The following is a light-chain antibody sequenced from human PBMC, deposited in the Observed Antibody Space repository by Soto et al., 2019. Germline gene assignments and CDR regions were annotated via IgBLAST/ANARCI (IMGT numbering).Light chain of an antibody. CDR3: QQYNSDPFT. Sequence: GDRVTITCRASQGITNDLAWYQQKPGKAPKVLIYAASSLQRGVPSTFSGSGFGTEFTLTISSLQPEDFATYFCQQYNSDPFTFGPGTTVDFK. J-gene: IGKJ3*01. V-gene: IGKV1-9*01. CDR2: AAS. CDR1: QGITND.